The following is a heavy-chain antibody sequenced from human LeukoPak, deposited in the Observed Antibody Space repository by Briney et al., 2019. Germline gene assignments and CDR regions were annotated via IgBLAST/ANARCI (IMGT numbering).Heavy chain of an antibody. J-gene: IGHJ4*02. Sequence: SETLSLTCTVSGGSISSGDYYWSWIRQPPGKGLEWIGYIYYSGSTYYNPSLKSRVTISVDTSKSQFSLKLSSVTAADTAVYYCARGGGYSYGYSFDYWGQGTLVTVSS. CDR2: IYYSGST. V-gene: IGHV4-30-4*01. CDR1: GGSISSGDYY. CDR3: ARGGGYSYGYSFDY. D-gene: IGHD5-18*01.